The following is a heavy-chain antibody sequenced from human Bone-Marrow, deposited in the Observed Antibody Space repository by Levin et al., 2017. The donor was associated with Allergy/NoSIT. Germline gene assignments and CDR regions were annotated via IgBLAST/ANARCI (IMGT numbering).Heavy chain of an antibody. CDR3: ARGDRGTYSFDY. J-gene: IGHJ4*02. V-gene: IGHV3-74*01. CDR2: IDSDGSST. CDR1: GFTFSNYW. D-gene: IGHD1-26*01. Sequence: PGGSLRLSCAASGFTFSNYWMHWVRQTPGKGLVWVSYIDSDGSSTDYADSVKGRFTISRDNGKNTLYLQMNSLSAEDTAVYYCARGDRGTYSFDYWGQGTLVPVSS.